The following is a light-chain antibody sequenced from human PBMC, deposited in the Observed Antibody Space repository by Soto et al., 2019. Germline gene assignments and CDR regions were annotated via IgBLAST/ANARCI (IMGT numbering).Light chain of an antibody. CDR3: NSFTSFNTRV. Sequence: QSVLTQPPSASGSLGHSVTISCTGTSSDVGGYNYVSWYLQHPGKAPKVMIYEVSKRPSGVPDRFSGSKSGNTASLTVSGLQAEDEADYYCNSFTSFNTRVFGTGTKLTVL. J-gene: IGLJ1*01. CDR1: SSDVGGYNY. CDR2: EVS. V-gene: IGLV2-8*01.